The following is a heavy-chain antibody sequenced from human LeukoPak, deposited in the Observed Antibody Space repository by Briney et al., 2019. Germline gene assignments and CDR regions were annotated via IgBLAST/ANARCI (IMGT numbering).Heavy chain of an antibody. J-gene: IGHJ4*02. CDR3: ATVRIRWQMEAFDY. CDR2: ISSSSSYI. Sequence: KSGGSLRLSCVASGFTFTKHWMSWVRQAPGKGLEWVSSISSSSSYIYYADSVKGRFTISRDNSKNTLYLQMNSLRAEDTAVYYCATVRIRWQMEAFDYWGQGTLVTVSS. D-gene: IGHD4-23*01. CDR1: GFTFTKHW. V-gene: IGHV3-21*01.